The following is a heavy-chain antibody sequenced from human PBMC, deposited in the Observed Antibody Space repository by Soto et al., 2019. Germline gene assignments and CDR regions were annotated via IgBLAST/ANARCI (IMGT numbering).Heavy chain of an antibody. CDR2: IYSGGST. CDR3: ARDIVVVVAAIYYYYYMDV. CDR1: GFTVSNNY. V-gene: IGHV3-66*01. J-gene: IGHJ6*03. D-gene: IGHD2-15*01. Sequence: GGSLRLSCAASGFTVSNNYMTLVRQAPGKGLEWVSVIYSGGSTYYADSVKGRFTISRDNSKNTLYLQMNSLRAEDTAVYYCARDIVVVVAAIYYYYYMDVWGKGTTVTVSS.